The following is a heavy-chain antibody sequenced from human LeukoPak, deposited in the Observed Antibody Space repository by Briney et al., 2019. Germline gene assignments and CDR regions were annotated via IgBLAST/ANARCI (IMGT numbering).Heavy chain of an antibody. V-gene: IGHV1-8*01. J-gene: IGHJ3*02. CDR1: GYTFTSYD. CDR3: ARGSRTGITTANAFDI. CDR2: MNPNSDNT. Sequence: GASVKVSCKASGYTFTSYDISWVRQATGQGLEWMGWMNPNSDNTGYAQKFQGRVTITRNTSISTVYMELSSLRSEDTAVYYCARGSRTGITTANAFDIWGQGTMVTVSS. D-gene: IGHD1-7*01.